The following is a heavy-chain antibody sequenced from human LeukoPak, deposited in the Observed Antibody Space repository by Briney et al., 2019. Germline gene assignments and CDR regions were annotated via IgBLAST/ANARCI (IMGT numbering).Heavy chain of an antibody. CDR3: ARIHRYCSGGACYVLDN. CDR1: GGSVSGYY. CDR2: VYYSGST. J-gene: IGHJ4*02. D-gene: IGHD2-15*01. V-gene: IGHV4-59*02. Sequence: SETLSLTCVVSGGSVSGYYWGWIRQPPGRGLEWIGYVYYSGSTNYNPSFKSRIAISVDTSRNQISLQLSSVTAADRAVYYCARIHRYCSGGACYVLDNWGQGTLVAVSS.